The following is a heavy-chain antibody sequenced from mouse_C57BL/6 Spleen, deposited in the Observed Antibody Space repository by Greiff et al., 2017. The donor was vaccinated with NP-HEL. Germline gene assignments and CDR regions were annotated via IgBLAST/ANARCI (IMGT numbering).Heavy chain of an antibody. J-gene: IGHJ4*01. CDR3: ASPLYYYGSSYPYYYAMDY. V-gene: IGHV1-72*01. Sequence: QVQLQQPGAELVKPGASVKLSCKASGYTFTSYWMHWVKQRPGRGLEWIGRIDPNSGGTKYNEKFKSKATLTVDKPSSTAYMQLSRRTAEDSAVYYCASPLYYYGSSYPYYYAMDYWGQGTSVTVSS. CDR1: GYTFTSYW. D-gene: IGHD1-1*01. CDR2: IDPNSGGT.